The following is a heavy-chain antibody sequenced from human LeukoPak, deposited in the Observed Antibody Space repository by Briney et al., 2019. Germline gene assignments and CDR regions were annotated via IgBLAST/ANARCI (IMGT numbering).Heavy chain of an antibody. CDR1: RFTFISYA. CDR3: AKGEYYDSSGYSLFDY. CDR2: ISGSGGST. D-gene: IGHD3-22*01. J-gene: IGHJ4*02. Sequence: PGGSLRLSCAASRFTFISYAMSWVGQAPGKELDGVSAISGSGGSTYYADSVKGRFTISRDNSKNTLYLQMNSLRAECTAVYYCAKGEYYDSSGYSLFDYWGQGTLVTVSS. V-gene: IGHV3-23*01.